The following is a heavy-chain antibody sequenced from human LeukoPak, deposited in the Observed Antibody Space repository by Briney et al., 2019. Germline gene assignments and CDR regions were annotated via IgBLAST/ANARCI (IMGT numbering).Heavy chain of an antibody. D-gene: IGHD6-13*01. J-gene: IGHJ1*01. Sequence: GGSLRLSCAASGFTFSSYSMNWVRQAPGKGLEWVSSISSSSSYIYYADSVKGRFTISRDNAKNSLYLRMNSLRAEDTAVYYCAREDNLAAAGAEYFQHWGQGTLVTVSS. CDR1: GFTFSSYS. CDR2: ISSSSSYI. CDR3: AREDNLAAAGAEYFQH. V-gene: IGHV3-21*01.